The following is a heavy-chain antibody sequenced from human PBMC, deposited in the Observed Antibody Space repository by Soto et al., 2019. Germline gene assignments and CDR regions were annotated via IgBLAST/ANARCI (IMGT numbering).Heavy chain of an antibody. CDR3: AKGMSDAGASFHS. CDR2: IFGSGTTT. D-gene: IGHD1-26*01. V-gene: IGHV3-23*01. CDR1: GFTFSDHA. J-gene: IGHJ4*02. Sequence: PGGSLRLSCAASGFTFSDHAMHWVRQVPGKGLEWVSGIFGSGTTTHDADSVRGRFTIYRDNSKNTLYLQMNSLRAEDTAVYYCAKGMSDAGASFHSWGRGALVTVSS.